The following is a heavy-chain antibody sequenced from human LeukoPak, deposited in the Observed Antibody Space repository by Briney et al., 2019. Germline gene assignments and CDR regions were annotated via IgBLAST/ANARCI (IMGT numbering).Heavy chain of an antibody. D-gene: IGHD3-10*01. J-gene: IGHJ5*02. CDR3: ARDASLWLGEHYTWFDT. V-gene: IGHV3-21*01. CDR1: GFTFSSDA. CDR2: ISSSSSYI. Sequence: GGSLRLSCAASGFTFSSDAMHWVRQPPGKGLGWVSSISSSSSYIYYADSVKGRFTISRDNAKNSLYLQMNSLRAEDTAVYYCARDASLWLGEHYTWFDTWGQGTLVTVSS.